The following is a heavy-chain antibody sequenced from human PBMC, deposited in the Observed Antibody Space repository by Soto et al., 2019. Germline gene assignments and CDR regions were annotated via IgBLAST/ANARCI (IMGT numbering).Heavy chain of an antibody. Sequence: GGSLRLSCAASGFTFSSYSMNWVRQAPGKGLEWVSSISSSSSYIYYADSVKGRFTISRDNAKNSLYLQMNSLRAEDTAVYYCARESGYGGYFDYWGQGTLVTVSS. CDR3: ARESGYGGYFDY. CDR2: ISSSSSYI. D-gene: IGHD5-12*01. CDR1: GFTFSSYS. V-gene: IGHV3-21*01. J-gene: IGHJ4*02.